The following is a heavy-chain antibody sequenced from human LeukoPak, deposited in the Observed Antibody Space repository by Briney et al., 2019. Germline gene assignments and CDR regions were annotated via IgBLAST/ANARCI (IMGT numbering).Heavy chain of an antibody. CDR1: GFSFSSYS. CDR2: ITRSSSSI. Sequence: GGSLRLSCVASGFSFSSYSMSWVRQAPGKGLEWVSAITRSSSSIYYADSVNGRFTISRDNAKRSVYLQMNSLRAEDTAVYYCTSELYFSDGSGPWGPGTMVTVSS. CDR3: TSELYFSDGSGP. J-gene: IGHJ3*01. D-gene: IGHD3-22*01. V-gene: IGHV3-21*01.